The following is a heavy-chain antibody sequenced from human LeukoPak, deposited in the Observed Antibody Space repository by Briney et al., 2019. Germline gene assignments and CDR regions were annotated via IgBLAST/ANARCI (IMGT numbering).Heavy chain of an antibody. CDR3: AKDVYQLQYYYYMDV. Sequence: GGSLRLSCAASGFTFSSYGMHWVRQAPGKGLEWVAFIRYDGSNKYYAGSVKGRFTISRDNSKNTLYLQMNSLRAEGTAVYYCAKDVYQLQYYYYMDVWGKGTTVTVSS. V-gene: IGHV3-30*02. D-gene: IGHD2-2*01. CDR2: IRYDGSNK. CDR1: GFTFSSYG. J-gene: IGHJ6*03.